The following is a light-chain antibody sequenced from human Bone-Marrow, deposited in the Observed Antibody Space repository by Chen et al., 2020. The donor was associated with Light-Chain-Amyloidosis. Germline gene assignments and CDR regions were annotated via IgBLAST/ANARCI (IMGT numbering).Light chain of an antibody. Sequence: QSALTQPASVSGSPGQSITISCTGTSSDVGGYNYVSWYQQHPGKAPKLMIYEVSNRPSGVSKRFSGSKSGNTASLTISGLQAEDEADYYCSSYTSSSTVVFGTGTKVTVL. J-gene: IGLJ1*01. CDR1: SSDVGGYNY. CDR3: SSYTSSSTVV. V-gene: IGLV2-14*01. CDR2: EVS.